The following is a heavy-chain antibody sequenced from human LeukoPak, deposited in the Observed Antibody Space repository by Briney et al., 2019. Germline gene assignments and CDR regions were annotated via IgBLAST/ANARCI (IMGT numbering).Heavy chain of an antibody. D-gene: IGHD2-21*02. CDR3: AKVKTDILIPDS. CDR1: GFTFRLFG. V-gene: IGHV3-30*02. J-gene: IGHJ4*02. Sequence: PGGSLRLSCAASGFTFRLFGMHWVRQAPGKGLEWVSFIRFDGSNTYHADSVNGRFTISRDNSKNTLYLQMNSLTSEDTAVYYCAKVKTDILIPDSWGQGTLVTVSS. CDR2: IRFDGSNT.